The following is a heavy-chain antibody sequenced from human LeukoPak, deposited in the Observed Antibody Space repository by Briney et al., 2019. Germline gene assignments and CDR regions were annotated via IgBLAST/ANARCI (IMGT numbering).Heavy chain of an antibody. D-gene: IGHD3-9*01. Sequence: PGGSLRLSCAASGFTFSSYAMSWVRQALGKGLEWVSAISGSGGSTYYADSVKGRFTISRDNSKNTLYLQMNSLRAEDTAVYYCAKDQLLRYFDWLYNWFDPWGQGTLVTVSS. V-gene: IGHV3-23*01. CDR1: GFTFSSYA. J-gene: IGHJ5*02. CDR3: AKDQLLRYFDWLYNWFDP. CDR2: ISGSGGST.